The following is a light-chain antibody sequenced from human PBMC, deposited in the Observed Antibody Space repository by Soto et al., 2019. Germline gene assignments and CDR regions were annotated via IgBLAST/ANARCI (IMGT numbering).Light chain of an antibody. CDR3: QSYDSSLSGYV. CDR1: SSNIGAGYD. CDR2: GNS. V-gene: IGLV1-40*01. J-gene: IGLJ1*01. Sequence: QSVLTQPPSVSGAPGQRVTISCTGSSSNIGAGYDVHWYQQLPGTAPKLLIYGNSNRPSGVPDRFSGSKSGTSASLAITGLQAEDEADYSCQSYDSSLSGYVFRSGTKLTVL.